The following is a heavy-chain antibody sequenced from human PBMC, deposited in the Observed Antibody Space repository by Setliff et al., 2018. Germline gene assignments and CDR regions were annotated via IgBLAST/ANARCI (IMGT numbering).Heavy chain of an antibody. J-gene: IGHJ5*02. CDR1: GYPFTDYA. Sequence: ASVKVSCKASGYPFTDYAIQWVRQAPGQRLEWVGWINVGNGNTKYSQKLQGRVTMTRVTSASTAYMELSGLRSEDTAVYYCARDFRRISIYGVDENEKGFDPWGQGTLVTVS. D-gene: IGHD3-3*01. CDR2: INVGNGNT. V-gene: IGHV1-3*01. CDR3: ARDFRRISIYGVDENEKGFDP.